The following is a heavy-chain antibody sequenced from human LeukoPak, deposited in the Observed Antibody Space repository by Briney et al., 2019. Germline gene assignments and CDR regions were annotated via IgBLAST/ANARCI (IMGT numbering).Heavy chain of an antibody. CDR1: GFTFSSYG. V-gene: IGHV3-33*01. CDR3: ARDRWELDY. J-gene: IGHJ4*02. CDR2: IWYDGSNK. Sequence: GGSLRLSCAASGFTFSSYGMHWVRQAPGKGLEWVAVIWYDGSNKYYADSVKGRFTISRANSKNTLHLQMNSLRAEDTAVYYCARDRWELDYWGQGALVTVSS. D-gene: IGHD1-1*01.